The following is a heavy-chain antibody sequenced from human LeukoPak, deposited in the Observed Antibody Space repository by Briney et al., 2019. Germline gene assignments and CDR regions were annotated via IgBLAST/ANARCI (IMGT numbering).Heavy chain of an antibody. CDR3: ATEIERKYYYDSSGYYPFDY. CDR1: GFTFSSYA. Sequence: GGSLRLSCAASGFTFSSYAMSWVRQAPGKGLEWVSAISGSGGSTYYADSVKGRFTISRDNSKNTLYLQMNSLRAEDTAVYYCATEIERKYYYDSSGYYPFDYWGQGTLVTVSS. D-gene: IGHD3-22*01. CDR2: ISGSGGST. V-gene: IGHV3-23*01. J-gene: IGHJ4*02.